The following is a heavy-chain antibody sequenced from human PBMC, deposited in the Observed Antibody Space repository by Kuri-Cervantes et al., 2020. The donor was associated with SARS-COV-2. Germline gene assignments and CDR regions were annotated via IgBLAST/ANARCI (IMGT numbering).Heavy chain of an antibody. CDR3: ARLHTDIVVVPAAIRSHYYYYYMDV. J-gene: IGHJ6*03. CDR2: IKQDGSEK. CDR1: GFTFSSHW. Sequence: GESLKISCAASGFTFSSHWMSWVRQAPGKGLEWVANIKQDGSEKYYVDSVKGRFTISRDNAKNSLYLQMNSLRAEDTAVYYCARLHTDIVVVPAAIRSHYYYYYMDVWGKGTTVTVSS. V-gene: IGHV3-7*01. D-gene: IGHD2-2*02.